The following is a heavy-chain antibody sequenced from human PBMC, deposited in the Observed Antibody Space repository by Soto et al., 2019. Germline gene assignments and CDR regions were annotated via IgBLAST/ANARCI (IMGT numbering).Heavy chain of an antibody. J-gene: IGHJ4*02. D-gene: IGHD3-9*01. CDR1: GYTFTGYY. Sequence: QVQLVQSGAEVKKPGASVKVSCKASGYTFTGYYMHWVRQAPGQGLEWMGWINPNSGGTNYAQKFQGWVNMTRDTSIRTAYMELSRLRSDDTAVYYCARGGILTGGTELLWGYWGQGTLVTVSS. CDR3: ARGGILTGGTELLWGY. CDR2: INPNSGGT. V-gene: IGHV1-2*04.